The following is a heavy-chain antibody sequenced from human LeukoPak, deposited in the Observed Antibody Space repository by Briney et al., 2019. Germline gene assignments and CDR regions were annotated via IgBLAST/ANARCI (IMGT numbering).Heavy chain of an antibody. Sequence: GGSLRLSCAASGFTFSSYSMNWVRQAPGKGLEWFSSISSSSSYIYYADSVKGRFTISRDNAKNSLYLQMNSLRAEDTAVYYCARDEDVDTAMVGLDYWGQGTLVTVSS. J-gene: IGHJ4*02. V-gene: IGHV3-21*01. D-gene: IGHD5-18*01. CDR1: GFTFSSYS. CDR3: ARDEDVDTAMVGLDY. CDR2: ISSSSSYI.